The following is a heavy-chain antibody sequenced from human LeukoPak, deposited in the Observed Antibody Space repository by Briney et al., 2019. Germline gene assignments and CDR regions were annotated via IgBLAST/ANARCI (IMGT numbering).Heavy chain of an antibody. V-gene: IGHV4-59*08. CDR1: GGSISTYY. D-gene: IGHD3-22*01. CDR3: ARHAYYYDRSGSYEAFDI. CDR2: MYYSGSA. Sequence: SETLSLTCTVSGGSISTYYWSWIRQPPGKGLEWIGSMYYSGSANYKPSLKSRVTISVDTSKNQFSLKLSSVTAADTAVYYCARHAYYYDRSGSYEAFDIWGQGTMVTVSS. J-gene: IGHJ3*02.